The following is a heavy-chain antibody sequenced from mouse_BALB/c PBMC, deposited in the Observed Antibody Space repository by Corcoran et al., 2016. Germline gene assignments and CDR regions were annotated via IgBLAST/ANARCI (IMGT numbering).Heavy chain of an antibody. CDR2: INPDNDGT. CDR1: GYTFTSYD. CDR3: ARSPYWYIDI. J-gene: IGHJ1*01. V-gene: IGHV1S136*01. Sequence: EVQLQQSGPELVKPGASVKISCKASGYTFTSYDINWVKQKPGQGLEWIGCINPDNDGTKYNEKFKGKATLTSDKSSSTAYMGLSSLTSEDSAVYYVARSPYWYIDIWGAETTVTVSP.